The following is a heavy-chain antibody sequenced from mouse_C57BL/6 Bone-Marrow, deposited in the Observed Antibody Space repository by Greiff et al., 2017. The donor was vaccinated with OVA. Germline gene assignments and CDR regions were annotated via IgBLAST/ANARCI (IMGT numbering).Heavy chain of an antibody. Sequence: EVHLVESGGGLVKPGGSLKLSCAASGFTFSDYGMHWVRQAPEKGLEWVAYISSGSSTIYYADTVKGRFTISRDNAKNTLYLQMTSLRSEDTAMYYCARGDDGYYVDYWGQGTTLTVSA. CDR2: ISSGSSTI. CDR1: GFTFSDYG. J-gene: IGHJ2*01. CDR3: ARGDDGYYVDY. D-gene: IGHD2-3*01. V-gene: IGHV5-17*01.